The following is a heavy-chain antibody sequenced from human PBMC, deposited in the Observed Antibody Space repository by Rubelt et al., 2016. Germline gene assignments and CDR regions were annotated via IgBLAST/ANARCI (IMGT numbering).Heavy chain of an antibody. Sequence: LVQPGGSLRLSCAASGFTFSSYAMSWVRQAPGKGLEWVSAISGSGGSTYYADSVKGRFTISRDNSKNTLYLQMNSLRAEDTAVYYWSASAPTLFPLVSCENSPSDTASVAAGCLDP. J-gene: IGHJ5*02. D-gene: IGHD6-19*01. CDR1: GFTFSSYA. V-gene: IGHV3-23*01. CDR2: ISGSGGST. CDR3: SASAPTLFPLVSCENSPSDTASVAAGCLDP.